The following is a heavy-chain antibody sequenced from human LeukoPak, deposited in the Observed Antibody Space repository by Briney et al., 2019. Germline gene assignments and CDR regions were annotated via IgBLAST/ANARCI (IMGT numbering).Heavy chain of an antibody. CDR2: MNPNSGNT. D-gene: IGHD3-22*01. CDR3: ARGPRYYDSSGYYYEDY. J-gene: IGHJ4*02. Sequence: ASVKVSCKASGYTFTSYDINWVRQATGQGLEWMGWMNPNSGNTGYAQKFQGRVTITRNTSISTAYMELSSLRSEDTAVYYCARGPRYYDSSGYYYEDYWGQGTLATVSS. V-gene: IGHV1-8*03. CDR1: GYTFTSYD.